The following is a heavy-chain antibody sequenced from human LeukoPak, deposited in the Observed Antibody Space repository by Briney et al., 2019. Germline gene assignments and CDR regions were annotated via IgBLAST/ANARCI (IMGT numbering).Heavy chain of an antibody. CDR3: ARELIVGAEWVYYGMDV. Sequence: GGSLRLSCATSGFTVSSNYMSWVRQAPGKGLEWVSVIYSGGSTYYADSVKGRFTISRHNSKNTLYLQMNSLRAEDTAVYYCARELIVGAEWVYYGMDVWGQGTTVTVSS. D-gene: IGHD1-26*01. CDR1: GFTVSSNY. J-gene: IGHJ6*02. CDR2: IYSGGST. V-gene: IGHV3-53*04.